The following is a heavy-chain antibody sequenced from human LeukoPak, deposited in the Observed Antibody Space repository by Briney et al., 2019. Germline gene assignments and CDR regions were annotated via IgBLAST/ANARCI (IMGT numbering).Heavy chain of an antibody. CDR3: AHYCSGGSCYSSRGAFDI. CDR1: GGSISSSSYY. V-gene: IGHV4-39*01. CDR2: IYYSGST. D-gene: IGHD2-15*01. J-gene: IGHJ3*02. Sequence: SETLSLTCTVSGGSISSSSYYWGRIRQPPGKGLEWIGSIYYSGSTYYNPSLKSRVTISGDTSKNQFSLKLSSVTAADTAVYYCAHYCSGGSCYSSRGAFDIWGQGTMVTVSS.